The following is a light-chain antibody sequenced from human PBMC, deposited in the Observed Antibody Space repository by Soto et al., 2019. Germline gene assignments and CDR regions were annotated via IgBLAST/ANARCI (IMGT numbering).Light chain of an antibody. Sequence: DIHLTQSPSSLSAAVGDRVTITCRASQAILTYLNWFQQKAGKAPEVLIYGASSLRRGVPSRFTGSGSATDFTLTITSLQPEDAGTYFCQQTFSPAVTFGGGTKVDIK. CDR1: QAILTY. CDR2: GAS. CDR3: QQTFSPAVT. V-gene: IGKV1-39*01. J-gene: IGKJ4*01.